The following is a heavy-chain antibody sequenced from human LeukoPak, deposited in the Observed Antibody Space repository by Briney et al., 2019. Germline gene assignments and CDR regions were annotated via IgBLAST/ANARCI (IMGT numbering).Heavy chain of an antibody. J-gene: IGHJ4*02. CDR3: AKDTYYGDYSFDY. CDR1: GFTLDDYA. Sequence: PGGSQSLFCAPSGFTLDDYAVHWVRQAPGKGLERVSLISWDGGSTYHTDSVKGRFTISRDNSKNSLYLQMNSLRAEDTALYYCAKDTYYGDYSFDYWGQGTLVTVSS. V-gene: IGHV3-43D*03. CDR2: ISWDGGST. D-gene: IGHD4-17*01.